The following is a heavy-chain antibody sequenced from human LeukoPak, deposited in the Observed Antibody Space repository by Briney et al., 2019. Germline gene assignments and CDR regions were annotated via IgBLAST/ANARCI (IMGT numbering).Heavy chain of an antibody. Sequence: GTSLRLSCAASGFTFSTYPMNWFRQAPGKGLEWVSYITNTGSTTIYADSVRGRFTTSRDNAKNSLFLQMNSLRDEDTAVYFCAREIAYWGQGTLVTVSS. CDR3: AREIAY. CDR2: ITNTGSTT. V-gene: IGHV3-48*02. J-gene: IGHJ4*02. CDR1: GFTFSTYP.